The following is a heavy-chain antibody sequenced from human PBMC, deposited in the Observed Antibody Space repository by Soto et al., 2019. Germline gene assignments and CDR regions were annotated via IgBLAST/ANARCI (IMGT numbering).Heavy chain of an antibody. V-gene: IGHV1-69*13. J-gene: IGHJ6*02. CDR2: IIPIFGTA. D-gene: IGHD6-6*01. CDR1: GGTFSSYA. Sequence: SVKVSCKASGGTFSSYAISWVRQAPGQGLEWMGGIIPIFGTANYAQKFQGRVTITADESTSIAYMELSSLRSEDTAVYYCARGGNIASRTYYYYGMDVWGQGATVTVSS. CDR3: ARGGNIASRTYYYYGMDV.